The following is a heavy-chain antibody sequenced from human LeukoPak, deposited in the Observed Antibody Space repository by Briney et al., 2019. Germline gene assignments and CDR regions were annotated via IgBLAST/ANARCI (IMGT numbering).Heavy chain of an antibody. CDR3: ARRSARGWKPVDY. V-gene: IGHV4-34*01. Sequence: SETLSLTCAVYGGSFSGYYWSWIRQPPGKGLEWIGEINHSGSTNYNPSLKSRVTISVDTSKNQFSLKLSSVTAADTAVYYCARRSARGWKPVDYWGQGTLVIVSS. CDR2: INHSGST. D-gene: IGHD6-19*01. J-gene: IGHJ4*02. CDR1: GGSFSGYY.